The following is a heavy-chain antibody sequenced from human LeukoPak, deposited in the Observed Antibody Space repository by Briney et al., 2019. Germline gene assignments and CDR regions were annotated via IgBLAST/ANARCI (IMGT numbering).Heavy chain of an antibody. V-gene: IGHV3-23*01. J-gene: IGHJ6*03. CDR1: GFTFSNYA. CDR3: ATEGGYCSGGRCHYDYYMDV. D-gene: IGHD2-15*01. Sequence: PGGSLRLSCAASGFTFSNYAMSWVRQSPRKGLEWVSAVSGSGGSTYYADSVRGRFTVSRDNSQITLYLQMNSLGAEDTAVYYCATEGGYCSGGRCHYDYYMDVWGKGTTVTVSS. CDR2: VSGSGGST.